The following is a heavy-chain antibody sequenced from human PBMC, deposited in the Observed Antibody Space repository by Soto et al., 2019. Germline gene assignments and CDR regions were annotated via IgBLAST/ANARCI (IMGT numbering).Heavy chain of an antibody. D-gene: IGHD3-22*01. Sequence: LRLSCAASGFTFSSYGMHWVRQAPGKGLEWVAVISYDGSNKYYADSVKGRFTISRDNSKNTLYLQMNSLRAEDTAVYYCAKDHQYHYDSSGKVDYWGQGTLVTVSS. V-gene: IGHV3-30*18. CDR1: GFTFSSYG. CDR2: ISYDGSNK. J-gene: IGHJ4*02. CDR3: AKDHQYHYDSSGKVDY.